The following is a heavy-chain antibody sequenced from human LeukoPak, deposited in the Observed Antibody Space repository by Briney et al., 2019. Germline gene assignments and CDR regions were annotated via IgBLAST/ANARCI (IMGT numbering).Heavy chain of an antibody. Sequence: GGSLRLSCAASGFTFSDYYMSWIRPAPGKGLEWVSYISSSGSTIYYADSVKGRFTISRDNAKNSLYLQMNSLRAEDTAVYYCARDRDSSSWYYFDYWGQGTLVTVSS. CDR2: ISSSGSTI. V-gene: IGHV3-11*01. CDR1: GFTFSDYY. J-gene: IGHJ4*02. D-gene: IGHD6-13*01. CDR3: ARDRDSSSWYYFDY.